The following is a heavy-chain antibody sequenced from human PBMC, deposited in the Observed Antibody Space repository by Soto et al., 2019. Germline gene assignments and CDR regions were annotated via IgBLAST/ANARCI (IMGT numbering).Heavy chain of an antibody. V-gene: IGHV4-38-2*01. Sequence: SETLSLTCGVSDYSISSGYYWGCIRQPPGKGLEWIGNIYHSGSTHYNPALKSRVTISVDTSKNQFSLKLKSVTAADTAVYYCTRRGSSGTPVDYWGQGTLVTVSS. CDR2: IYHSGST. CDR1: DYSISSGYY. CDR3: TRRGSSGTPVDY. D-gene: IGHD1-26*01. J-gene: IGHJ4*02.